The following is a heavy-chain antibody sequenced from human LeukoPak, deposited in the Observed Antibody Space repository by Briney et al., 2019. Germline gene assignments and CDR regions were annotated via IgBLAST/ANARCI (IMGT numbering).Heavy chain of an antibody. Sequence: SETLSLTCTVSGGSISTYYWSWIRQPAGKDLEWIGHIYSSGSTNYNPSLKGRVTMSVDTSKNQLSLKLNSVTAADTAVYYCARGYGSGSNWFDPWGQGTLVIVSS. J-gene: IGHJ5*02. CDR3: ARGYGSGSNWFDP. V-gene: IGHV4-4*07. D-gene: IGHD3-10*01. CDR1: GGSISTYY. CDR2: IYSSGST.